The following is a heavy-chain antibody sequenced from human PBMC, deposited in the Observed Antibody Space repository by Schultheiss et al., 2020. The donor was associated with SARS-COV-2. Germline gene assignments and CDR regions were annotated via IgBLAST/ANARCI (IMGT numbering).Heavy chain of an antibody. D-gene: IGHD2-21*01. V-gene: IGHV3-33*01. CDR1: GFTFSSYG. CDR3: ARDGNHEVVPEY. Sequence: GESLKISCAASGFTFSSYGMHWVRQAPGKGLEWVAVIWYDGSNKYYADSVKGRFTISRDNAKNTLYLQVNSLRVEDTAVYYCARDGNHEVVPEYWGQGTLVTVSS. J-gene: IGHJ4*02. CDR2: IWYDGSNK.